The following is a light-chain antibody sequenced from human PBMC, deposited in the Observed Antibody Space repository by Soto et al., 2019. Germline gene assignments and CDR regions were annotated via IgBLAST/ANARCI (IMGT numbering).Light chain of an antibody. CDR1: SSDVGGYNY. J-gene: IGLJ3*02. CDR2: DVS. Sequence: QSVLTQPASVSGSPGQSITISCTGTSSDVGGYNYVSWYQQHPGKAPKLMIYDVSNRPSGVSNRFSGSKSGNTASLTISGLQAEDEADYYCSSYTSSSPWVFGGGTKLTLL. V-gene: IGLV2-14*01. CDR3: SSYTSSSPWV.